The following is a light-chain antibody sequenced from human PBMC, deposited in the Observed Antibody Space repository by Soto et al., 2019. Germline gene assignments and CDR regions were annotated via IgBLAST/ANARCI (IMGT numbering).Light chain of an antibody. J-gene: IGLJ1*01. V-gene: IGLV2-14*01. CDR1: STDIGAYNS. CDR2: EVT. CDR3: NSYTTLSNRV. Sequence: QSVLTQPASVSGSPGQSITISCTGTSTDIGAYNSVSWYQQHPGKAPKLLIYEVTTRPSGDSTRFSGSKSRTTRSLTISGLQAEDEADYYCNSYTTLSNRVFGTGTKVTVL.